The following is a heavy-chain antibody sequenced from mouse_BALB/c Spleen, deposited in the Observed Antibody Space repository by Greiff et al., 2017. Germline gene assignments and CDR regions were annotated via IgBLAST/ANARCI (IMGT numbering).Heavy chain of an antibody. J-gene: IGHJ4*01. CDR2: IWRGGST. CDR3: AKNYYDYDYAMDY. D-gene: IGHD2-4*01. CDR1: GFSLTSYG. V-gene: IGHV2-5-1*01. Sequence: QVQLKQSGPSLVQPSQSLSITCTVSGFSLTSYGVHWVRQSPGKGLEWLGVIWRGGSTDYNAAFMSRLSITKDNSKSQVFFKMNSLQADDTAIYYCAKNYYDYDYAMDYWGQGTSVTVSS.